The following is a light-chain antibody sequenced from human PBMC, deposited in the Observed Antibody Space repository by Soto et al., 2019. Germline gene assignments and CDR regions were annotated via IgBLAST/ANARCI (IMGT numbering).Light chain of an antibody. V-gene: IGKV1-9*01. CDR3: QHYDTYRAT. Sequence: IQMTQSPSSLSASVGDRVTITCRASQDIAIYLAWYQQKPGEAPKLLIYAASTLYGGVPSRFSGSGSGTDFALTITSLQADDFATYYCQHYDTYRATFGLGTKVDIK. CDR1: QDIAIY. J-gene: IGKJ1*01. CDR2: AAS.